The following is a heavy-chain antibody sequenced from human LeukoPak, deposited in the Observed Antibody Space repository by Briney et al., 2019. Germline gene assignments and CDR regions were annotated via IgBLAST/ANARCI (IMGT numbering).Heavy chain of an antibody. V-gene: IGHV4-4*07. Sequence: ASETLSLTCTVSGGSISNYYWSWIRQPPGKGLEWIGRIYTSGSTNYNPSLKSRVTMSVDTSKNQFSLKLSSVTAADTAVYYCARDSSGWPFDYWGQGTLVTVSS. D-gene: IGHD6-19*01. CDR1: GGSISNYY. CDR3: ARDSSGWPFDY. CDR2: IYTSGST. J-gene: IGHJ4*02.